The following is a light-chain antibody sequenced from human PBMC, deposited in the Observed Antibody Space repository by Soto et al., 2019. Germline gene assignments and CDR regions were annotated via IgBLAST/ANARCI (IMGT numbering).Light chain of an antibody. V-gene: IGLV1-40*01. J-gene: IGLJ2*01. CDR3: QSYDNIISSQV. CDR1: TSNVGAGFP. Sequence: QSVLTQPPSVSGAPGQRVTIACTGSTSNVGAGFPVHWYQQLPGAAPKLLIYGDTNRPSGVPDRISGSKSGTSASLAITGLQAEDEADYYCQSYDNIISSQVVGGWTKLAVL. CDR2: GDT.